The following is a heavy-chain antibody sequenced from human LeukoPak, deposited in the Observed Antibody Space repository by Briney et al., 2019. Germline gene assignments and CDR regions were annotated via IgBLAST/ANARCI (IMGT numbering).Heavy chain of an antibody. V-gene: IGHV1-18*04. D-gene: IGHD3-3*01. Sequence: ASVKVSCKASGYIFTSYFMHWVRQAPGQGLEWMGWISAYNGNTNYAQKLQGRVTMTTDTSTSTAYMELRSLRSDDTAVYYCARVQSPYYDFWSGHAFDIWGQGTMVTVSS. CDR2: ISAYNGNT. J-gene: IGHJ3*02. CDR3: ARVQSPYYDFWSGHAFDI. CDR1: GYIFTSYF.